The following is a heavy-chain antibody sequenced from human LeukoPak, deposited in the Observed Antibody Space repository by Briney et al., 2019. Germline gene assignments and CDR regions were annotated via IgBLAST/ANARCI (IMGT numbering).Heavy chain of an antibody. V-gene: IGHV3-48*01. CDR2: ISSSGSTI. D-gene: IGHD5-18*01. J-gene: IGHJ6*03. CDR3: AKDQKRGYSYGYVFYYYYMDV. Sequence: GGSLRLSCAASGFTFSSYNMNWVRQAPGKGLEWVSYISSSGSTIYYADSVKGRFTISRDNSKNTLYLQMNSLRAEDTAVYYCAKDQKRGYSYGYVFYYYYMDVWGKGTTVTISS. CDR1: GFTFSSYN.